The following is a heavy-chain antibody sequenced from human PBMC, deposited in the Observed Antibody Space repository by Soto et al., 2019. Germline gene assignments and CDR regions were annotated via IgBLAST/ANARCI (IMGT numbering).Heavy chain of an antibody. CDR2: IYHSGST. J-gene: IGHJ4*02. D-gene: IGHD2-15*01. CDR3: AGSAIYCSGGSCYSCFDY. V-gene: IGHV4-4*02. Sequence: QVQLQESGPGLVKPSGTLSLTCAVSGGSISSSNWWSWVRQPPGKGLEWIGEIYHSGSTNYNPSLTGRVTICVGKFKNRFSLKLSSVPAADTAVYYCAGSAIYCSGGSCYSCFDYWGQGTLVTVSS. CDR1: GGSISSSNW.